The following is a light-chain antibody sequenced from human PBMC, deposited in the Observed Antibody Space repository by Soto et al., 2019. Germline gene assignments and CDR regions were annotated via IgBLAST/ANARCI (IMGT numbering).Light chain of an antibody. CDR3: QQRAVWPVT. CDR2: DAS. Sequence: EIVLTQSPATLSLSPGERATLSCRASQSVGTYLAWYQQKPGQAPRLFIYDASKRATDIPARFSGSGSGTDFTLTISGLEPEDFAVYYCQQRAVWPVTFGQGTRLEIK. J-gene: IGKJ5*01. CDR1: QSVGTY. V-gene: IGKV3-11*01.